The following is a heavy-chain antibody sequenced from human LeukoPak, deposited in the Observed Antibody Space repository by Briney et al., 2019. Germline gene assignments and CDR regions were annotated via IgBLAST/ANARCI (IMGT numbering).Heavy chain of an antibody. J-gene: IGHJ4*02. CDR3: ARVYGGKGGVFDY. D-gene: IGHD4-23*01. V-gene: IGHV3-7*01. CDR2: IKQDGSEK. CDR1: GFTFSAYW. Sequence: PGRSPRLSCAASGFTFSAYWMTWVRQAPGKGLEWVANIKQDGSEKYFVDSVKGRFTISRDNAKNSFYLQMNSLRAEDTAVYYCARVYGGKGGVFDYWGQGTLVTVSS.